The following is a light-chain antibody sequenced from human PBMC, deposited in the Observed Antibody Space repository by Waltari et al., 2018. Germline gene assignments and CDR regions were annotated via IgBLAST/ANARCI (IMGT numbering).Light chain of an antibody. CDR2: RND. CDR3: AAWDDSLRAKFV. J-gene: IGLJ1*01. V-gene: IGLV1-47*01. Sequence: QSVLTQPPSASGTPGQRVTISCSGSSSNVGSNYVYWYHQLPGTAPKLLIYRNDRRPSGVPERVSAAKSGTLASLAISGLRSEDEADYYCAAWDDSLRAKFVFGTGTKVTVL. CDR1: SSNVGSNY.